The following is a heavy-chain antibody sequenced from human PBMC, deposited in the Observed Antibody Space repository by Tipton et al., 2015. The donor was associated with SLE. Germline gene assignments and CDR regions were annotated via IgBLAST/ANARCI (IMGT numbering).Heavy chain of an antibody. CDR2: IHHIGGT. D-gene: IGHD2-21*01. V-gene: IGHV4-34*01. J-gene: IGHJ6*04. CDR1: GGSTSDTN. CDR3: ARILIGFYMDV. Sequence: LRLSCAVYGGSTSDTNWSWIRQPPGKGLEWIGEIHHIGGTKYSPSLKSRVTISIDTSKNQFSLKLISVTAADTAVYYCARILIGFYMDVWGRGITVIVSS.